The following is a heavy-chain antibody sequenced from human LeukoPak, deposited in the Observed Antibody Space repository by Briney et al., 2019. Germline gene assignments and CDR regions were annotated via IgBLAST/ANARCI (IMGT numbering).Heavy chain of an antibody. CDR3: ARGVRYYDNRRYFDY. D-gene: IGHD3-22*01. J-gene: IGHJ4*02. Sequence: SETLSLTCAVYGGSFSGYYWSWIRQPPGKGLEWIGEINHSGSTNYNPSLKSRVTISVDTSKNQFSLKLSSVTAADTAVYYCARGVRYYDNRRYFDYWGQGTLVTVSS. V-gene: IGHV4-34*01. CDR2: INHSGST. CDR1: GGSFSGYY.